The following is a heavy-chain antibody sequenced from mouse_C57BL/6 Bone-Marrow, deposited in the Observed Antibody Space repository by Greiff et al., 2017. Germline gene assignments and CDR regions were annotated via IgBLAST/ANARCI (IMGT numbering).Heavy chain of an antibody. J-gene: IGHJ2*01. CDR3: ARLYYYGQVKGYYFDY. V-gene: IGHV1-72*01. Sequence: VQLQQSGAELVKPGASVKLSCKASGYTFTSYWMHWVKQRPGRGLEWIGRIDPNSGGTKYNEKFKSKATLTVDKPSSTAYMQLSSLTSEDSAVYYCARLYYYGQVKGYYFDYWGQGTTLTVSS. CDR1: GYTFTSYW. D-gene: IGHD1-1*01. CDR2: IDPNSGGT.